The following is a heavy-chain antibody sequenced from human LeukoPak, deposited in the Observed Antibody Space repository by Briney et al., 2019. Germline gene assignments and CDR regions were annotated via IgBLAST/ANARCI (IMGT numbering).Heavy chain of an antibody. CDR2: ISYDGSNK. Sequence: GGSLRLSCAASGFTFSSYGMHWVRQAPGKGLEWVAVISYDGSNKYYADSVKGRFTISRDNSKNTLYLQMNSLRAEDTAVYYCAKSVGGDYYYYYMDVWGKGTTVTVSS. J-gene: IGHJ6*03. D-gene: IGHD3-10*01. V-gene: IGHV3-30*18. CDR1: GFTFSSYG. CDR3: AKSVGGDYYYYYMDV.